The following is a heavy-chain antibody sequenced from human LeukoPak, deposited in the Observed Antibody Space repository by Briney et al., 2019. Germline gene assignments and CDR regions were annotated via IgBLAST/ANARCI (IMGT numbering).Heavy chain of an antibody. CDR1: GGSFSGYY. D-gene: IGHD1-26*01. J-gene: IGHJ2*01. CDR3: ARADSGYWYFDL. CDR2: INHSGST. V-gene: IGHV4-34*01. Sequence: SETLSLTCAVYGGSFSGYYWSWIRQPPGKGLEWIGEINHSGSTNYNPSLKSRVTISVDTSKNQFSLKLSSVTAADTAVYYCARADSGYWYFDLWGRGTLVTVSS.